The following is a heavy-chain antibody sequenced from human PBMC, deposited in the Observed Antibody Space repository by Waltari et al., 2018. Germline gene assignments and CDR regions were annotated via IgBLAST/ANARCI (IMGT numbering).Heavy chain of an antibody. Sequence: QVQLQESGPGLVKPSETLSLTCTVSGGSTSTYYWSWVRQSPGKGLEWIGYIHYSGSSVYTPSLRRRVAISLDTPNNQFSLRLRSVTAADAAIYYCARADTSTSYFYYYMDVWGKGTTVTVSS. CDR3: ARADTSTSYFYYYMDV. CDR1: GGSTSTYY. V-gene: IGHV4-59*01. J-gene: IGHJ6*03. CDR2: IHYSGSS. D-gene: IGHD1-26*01.